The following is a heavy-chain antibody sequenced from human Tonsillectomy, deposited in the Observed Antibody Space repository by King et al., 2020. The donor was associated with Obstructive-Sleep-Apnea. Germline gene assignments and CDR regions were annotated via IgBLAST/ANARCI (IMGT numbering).Heavy chain of an antibody. CDR1: GFTFSSYG. V-gene: IGHV3-33*01. CDR2: IWYDGSNK. Sequence: QLVQSGGGVVQPGRSLRLSCAASGFTFSSYGMHWVRQAPGKGLEWVAVIWYDGSNKYYADSVKGRFTISRDNSKNTLYLQMNSLRAEDTAVYYCARELLWFGELEHYYYGMDVWGQGTTVTVSS. D-gene: IGHD3-10*01. CDR3: ARELLWFGELEHYYYGMDV. J-gene: IGHJ6*02.